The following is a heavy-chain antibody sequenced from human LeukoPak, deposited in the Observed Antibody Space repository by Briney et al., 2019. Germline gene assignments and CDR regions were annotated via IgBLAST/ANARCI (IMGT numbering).Heavy chain of an antibody. Sequence: ASVKVSCMASGYTFTSYDINWVRQATGQGLEWMGWMNPNSGNTGYAQKFQGRVTITRNTSISTAYMELSSLRSEDTAVYYCARGRLPAATEEDAFDIWGQGTMVTVSS. D-gene: IGHD2-2*01. V-gene: IGHV1-8*03. CDR3: ARGRLPAATEEDAFDI. J-gene: IGHJ3*02. CDR2: MNPNSGNT. CDR1: GYTFTSYD.